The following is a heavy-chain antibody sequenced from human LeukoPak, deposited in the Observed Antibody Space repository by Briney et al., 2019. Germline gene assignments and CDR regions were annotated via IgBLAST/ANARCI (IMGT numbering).Heavy chain of an antibody. CDR1: GFTFDDYA. J-gene: IGHJ3*02. D-gene: IGHD1-1*01. CDR2: ISTNSGSM. V-gene: IGHV3-9*01. CDR3: AKTTGTNDAFDI. Sequence: GGSLRLSCAASGFTFDDYAMHWVRQAPGKGLEWVSNISTNSGSMDYADSMKGRFVISRDNAKNSLYLQMNSLRPEDTALYYCAKTTGTNDAFDIWGQGTMVTVSS.